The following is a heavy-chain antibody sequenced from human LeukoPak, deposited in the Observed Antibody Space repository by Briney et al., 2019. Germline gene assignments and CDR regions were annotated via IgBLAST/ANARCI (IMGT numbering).Heavy chain of an antibody. CDR3: AKEVGSGSYFDY. Sequence: GGSLRLSCAASGFTFSSYAMSWVRQAPGKGLEWVSAISGSGGSTYYADSVKGRLTISRDNSKNTLYQQINSLRAEDTAVYYCAKEVGSGSYFDYWGQGTLVTVSS. CDR1: GFTFSSYA. D-gene: IGHD3-10*01. CDR2: ISGSGGST. J-gene: IGHJ4*02. V-gene: IGHV3-23*01.